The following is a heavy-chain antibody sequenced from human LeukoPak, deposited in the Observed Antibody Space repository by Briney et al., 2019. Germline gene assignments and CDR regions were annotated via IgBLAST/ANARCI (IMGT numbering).Heavy chain of an antibody. J-gene: IGHJ3*01. CDR2: IVLGSDNT. CDR1: GISFPTSA. CDR3: AAGSDLYGFGL. V-gene: IGHV1-58*01. Sequence: GASVKVSCKASGISFPTSAVQWVRQARGQRLEWMGWIVLGSDNTDYAQKFQQRVTFTRDMSTTTAYMELSSLRSDDTAVYYCAAGSDLYGFGLWGQGTMVTVSS.